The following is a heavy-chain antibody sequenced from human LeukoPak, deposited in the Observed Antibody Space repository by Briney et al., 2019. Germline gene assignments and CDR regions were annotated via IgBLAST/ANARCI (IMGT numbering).Heavy chain of an antibody. D-gene: IGHD3-10*01. CDR3: AKAYMVRDFDY. J-gene: IGHJ4*02. CDR2: IGYDGSNK. V-gene: IGHV3-30*02. Sequence: GGSLRLSCAASGFTFSSYGMHWVRQAPGKGLEWVAFIGYDGSNKYYADSVKGRFTISRDNSKNTLYLQMNSLRAEDTAVYYCAKAYMVRDFDYWGQGTLVTVSS. CDR1: GFTFSSYG.